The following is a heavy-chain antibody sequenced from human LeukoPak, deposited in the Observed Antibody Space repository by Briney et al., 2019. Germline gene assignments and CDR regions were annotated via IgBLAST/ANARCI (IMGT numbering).Heavy chain of an antibody. D-gene: IGHD3-22*01. J-gene: IGHJ4*02. CDR1: GYTFTCYY. CDR3: ARDPTPYYYDSSGIPDY. V-gene: IGHV1-2*02. CDR2: INPNSGGT. Sequence: ASVKVSCKASGYTFTCYYMHWVRQAPGQGLEWMGWINPNSGGTNYAQKFQGRVTMTRDTSISTAYMELSRLRSDDTAVYYCARDPTPYYYDSSGIPDYWGQGTLVTVSS.